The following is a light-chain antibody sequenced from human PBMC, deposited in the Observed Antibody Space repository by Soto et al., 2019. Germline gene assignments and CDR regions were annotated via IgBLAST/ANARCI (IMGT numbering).Light chain of an antibody. J-gene: IGLJ2*01. CDR3: SSYTSSSAL. V-gene: IGLV2-14*01. Sequence: QSALTQPASVSGSPGQSITTSCTGTSSDVGGYNYLSWYQQHPGKAPKLMIYEVSNRPSGVSNRFSGSKSANTASLTISGLQAEDEADYYCSSYTSSSALFGGGTKLTVL. CDR1: SSDVGGYNY. CDR2: EVS.